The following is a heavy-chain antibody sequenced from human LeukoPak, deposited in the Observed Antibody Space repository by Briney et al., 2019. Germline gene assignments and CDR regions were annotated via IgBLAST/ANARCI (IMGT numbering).Heavy chain of an antibody. V-gene: IGHV1-8*01. CDR1: GYSFTSYD. J-gene: IGHJ4*02. CDR3: ARGLAVAGTGY. CDR2: MNPNSGNT. Sequence: ASVKVSCKASGYSFTSYDLSWVRQATGQGLEWMGWMNPNSGNTGYAQKFQGRVTMTRDTSISTAYMELTSLTSEDTAIYYCARGLAVAGTGYWGRGTLVTVSS. D-gene: IGHD6-19*01.